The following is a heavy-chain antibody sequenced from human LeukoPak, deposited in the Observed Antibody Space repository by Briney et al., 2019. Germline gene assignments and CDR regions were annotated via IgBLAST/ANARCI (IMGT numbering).Heavy chain of an antibody. J-gene: IGHJ4*02. V-gene: IGHV3-23*01. D-gene: IGHD3-10*01. CDR2: ISGSGGSS. Sequence: SGGSLRLSCAASGFTFSSYAMSWVRQAPGKGLEWVSAISGSGGSSYYADSVKGRFTIPRDNSKNTLYLQMNSLRAEDTAVYYCAKDPFAMVRGVIDYWGQGTLVTVSS. CDR3: AKDPFAMVRGVIDY. CDR1: GFTFSSYA.